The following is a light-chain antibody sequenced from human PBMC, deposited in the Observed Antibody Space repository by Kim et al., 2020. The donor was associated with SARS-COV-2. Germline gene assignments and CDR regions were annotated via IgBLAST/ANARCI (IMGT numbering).Light chain of an antibody. CDR3: QSYDSSNVV. V-gene: IGLV6-57*03. J-gene: IGLJ2*01. Sequence: KPVTIPCPRSSGSLASNYGQWYQQRPGSAPTTVIYEDNQRPSGVPDRFSGSIDSSSNSASLTISGLKTEDEADYYCQSYDSSNVVFGGGTQLTVL. CDR2: EDN. CDR1: SGSLASNY.